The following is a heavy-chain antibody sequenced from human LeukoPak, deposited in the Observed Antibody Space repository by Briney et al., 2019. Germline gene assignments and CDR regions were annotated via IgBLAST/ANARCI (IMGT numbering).Heavy chain of an antibody. J-gene: IGHJ4*02. V-gene: IGHV3-66*01. CDR3: ARDGSNFYFDY. D-gene: IGHD5-24*01. Sequence: PGGSLRLSCAASGFIVSSNHMNWVRQTPGKGLEWVSIIYINAGTTHYADSVKGRFIISRDNSKNTVYLQMNNLRADDSAVYYCARDGSNFYFDYWGQGALVTVSS. CDR1: GFIVSSNH. CDR2: IYINAGTT.